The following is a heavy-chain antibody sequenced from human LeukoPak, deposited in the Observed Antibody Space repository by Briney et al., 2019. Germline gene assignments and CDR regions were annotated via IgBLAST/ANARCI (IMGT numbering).Heavy chain of an antibody. CDR2: IWYDGSNK. J-gene: IGHJ4*02. V-gene: IGHV3-33*01. D-gene: IGHD6-19*01. CDR1: GFTFSSYG. Sequence: GGSLRLSCAASGFTFSSYGMHWVRQAPGKGLEWVAVIWYDGSNKYYADSVKGRFTISRDNSKNTLYLQMNSLRAEDTAVYYCARVYSSGWFAFDYWGQGTLVTVSS. CDR3: ARVYSSGWFAFDY.